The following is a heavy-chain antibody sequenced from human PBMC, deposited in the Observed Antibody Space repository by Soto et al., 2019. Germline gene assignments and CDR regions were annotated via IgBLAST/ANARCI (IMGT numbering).Heavy chain of an antibody. CDR1: GFTFSNAW. J-gene: IGHJ4*02. CDR3: TTEFQVAAADIDY. CDR2: IKSKTDGGTT. D-gene: IGHD3-10*01. V-gene: IGHV3-15*07. Sequence: EVQLVESGGGLVKPGGSLRLSCAASGFTFSNAWMNWVRQAPGKGLEWVGRIKSKTDGGTTDYAAPVKGRXXXXXXXXXXXXXXXXXXXKTEDTAVYYCTTEFQVAAADIDYWGQGTLVTVSS.